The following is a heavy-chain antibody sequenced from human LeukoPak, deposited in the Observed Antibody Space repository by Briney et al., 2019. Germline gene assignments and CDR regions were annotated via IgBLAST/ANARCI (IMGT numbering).Heavy chain of an antibody. V-gene: IGHV4-59*08. CDR2: VYDSGST. Sequence: SETLSLTCTVSGGSISSYYWSWIRQPPGKGLEWIGYVYDSGSTNYNPSLKSRVTISVDTSKNQFSLKLSSVTAADTAVYYCARRVATRSPSYYGMDVWGQGTTVTVSS. CDR1: GGSISSYY. D-gene: IGHD5-12*01. CDR3: ARRVATRSPSYYGMDV. J-gene: IGHJ6*02.